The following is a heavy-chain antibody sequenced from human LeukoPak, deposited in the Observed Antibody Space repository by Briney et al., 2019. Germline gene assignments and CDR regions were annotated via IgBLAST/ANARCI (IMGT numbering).Heavy chain of an antibody. D-gene: IGHD6-6*01. CDR1: GFTFSSYG. CDR2: ISYDGSNK. Sequence: GGSLRLSCAASGFTFSSYGTHWVRQAPGKGLEWVAVISYDGSNKYYADSVKGRFTISRDNSKNTLYLQMNSLRAEDTAVYYCAKLGGKEQLVHYGMDVWGQGTTVTVSS. CDR3: AKLGGKEQLVHYGMDV. J-gene: IGHJ6*02. V-gene: IGHV3-30*18.